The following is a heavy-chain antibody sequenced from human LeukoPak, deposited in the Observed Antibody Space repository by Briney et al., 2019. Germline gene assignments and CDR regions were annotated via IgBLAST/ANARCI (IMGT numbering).Heavy chain of an antibody. V-gene: IGHV3-23*01. CDR2: FSGSGGTT. Sequence: GGSLRLSCAASGFTFSSYAMSWVRQAPGTGLEWVSAFSGSGGTTYYADSVKGRFTVSRDNSKNTLYLQMNSLRAEDTAVYYCATYYDFWSGYMYYFDYWGQGTLVTVSS. CDR1: GFTFSSYA. J-gene: IGHJ4*02. CDR3: ATYYDFWSGYMYYFDY. D-gene: IGHD3-3*01.